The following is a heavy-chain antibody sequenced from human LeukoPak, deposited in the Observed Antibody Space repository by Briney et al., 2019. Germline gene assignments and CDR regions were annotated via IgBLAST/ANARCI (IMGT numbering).Heavy chain of an antibody. CDR2: IYHSGST. J-gene: IGHJ4*02. D-gene: IGHD6-6*01. Sequence: SETLSLTCAVSGYSISSGYYWGWIRQPPGEGLEWIGSIYHSGSTYYNPSLKSRVTISVDTSKNQFSLKLSSVTAADTAVYYCASGKVSSSPAFDYWGQGTLVTVSS. CDR3: ASGKVSSSPAFDY. V-gene: IGHV4-38-2*01. CDR1: GYSISSGYY.